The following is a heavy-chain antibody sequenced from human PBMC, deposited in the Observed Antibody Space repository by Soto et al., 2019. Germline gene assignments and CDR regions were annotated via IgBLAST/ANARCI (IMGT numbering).Heavy chain of an antibody. CDR1: GFTFSSYA. J-gene: IGHJ4*02. V-gene: IGHV3-23*01. CDR2: ISGSGGST. D-gene: IGHD3-16*01. Sequence: EVQLLESGGGLVQPGGSLRLSCAASGFTFSSYAMSWVRQAPGKGLEWVSAISGSGGSTYYADSVKGRFTISRDNSKNTLYLQMNILRAEDTAVYYCAKDNGGWGIFDYWGQGTLVTVSS. CDR3: AKDNGGWGIFDY.